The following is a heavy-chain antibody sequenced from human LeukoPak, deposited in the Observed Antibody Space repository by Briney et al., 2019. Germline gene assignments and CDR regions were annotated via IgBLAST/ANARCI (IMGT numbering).Heavy chain of an antibody. CDR3: ARHPYSGSYHFDY. Sequence: SVMIFCNAYCYILTGYYLHWWRRPPGQELEGMGWINPNSGGTNSAQKFQGRVTMTRETSISTAYMEMSRLTSDDTAVYYCARHPYSGSYHFDYWGKGTLVTVSS. CDR2: INPNSGGT. D-gene: IGHD1-26*01. V-gene: IGHV1-2*02. CDR1: CYILTGYY. J-gene: IGHJ4*02.